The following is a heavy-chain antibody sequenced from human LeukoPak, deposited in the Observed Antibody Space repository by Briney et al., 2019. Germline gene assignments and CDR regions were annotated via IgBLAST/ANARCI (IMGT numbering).Heavy chain of an antibody. CDR2: INHSGST. CDR1: GGSFSGYY. Sequence: SETLSLTCAVYGGSFSGYYWSWIRQPPGKGLEWIGEINHSGSTNYNPSLKSRVTISVDTSKNQFPLKLSSVTAADTAVYYCARSPSTKVHYYYGMDVWGQGTTVTVSS. D-gene: IGHD5/OR15-5a*01. V-gene: IGHV4-34*01. CDR3: ARSPSTKVHYYYGMDV. J-gene: IGHJ6*02.